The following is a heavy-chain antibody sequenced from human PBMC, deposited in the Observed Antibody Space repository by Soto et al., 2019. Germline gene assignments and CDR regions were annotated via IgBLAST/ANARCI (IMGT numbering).Heavy chain of an antibody. Sequence: QITLKESGPTLVKPTQTLTLTCTFSGFSLTTRPVGVGWIRQPPGQALEWVALIYWDDDKRYNPSLKTRVTINKDTSKNQVVLTMTNMDPVDTATYYCAHRQLYNGAWNEGPFDYWGQGALVTVSS. CDR2: IYWDDDK. J-gene: IGHJ4*02. CDR3: AHRQLYNGAWNEGPFDY. CDR1: GFSLTTRPVG. V-gene: IGHV2-5*02. D-gene: IGHD1-1*01.